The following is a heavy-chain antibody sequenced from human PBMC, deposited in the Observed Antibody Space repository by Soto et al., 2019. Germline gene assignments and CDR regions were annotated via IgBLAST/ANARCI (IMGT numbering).Heavy chain of an antibody. CDR2: INADGTTT. Sequence: EVHLVESGGGLVQPGGSLRLSCAASGFTFSTYWMHWVRQAPGKGLVWVSRINADGTTTTYADSVKGRFTISRDNAKNTLYLQMNSLRAEDTAVYFCATVATHSYNLVDPWCQGTLVTISA. J-gene: IGHJ5*02. D-gene: IGHD1-1*01. CDR3: ATVATHSYNLVDP. V-gene: IGHV3-74*01. CDR1: GFTFSTYW.